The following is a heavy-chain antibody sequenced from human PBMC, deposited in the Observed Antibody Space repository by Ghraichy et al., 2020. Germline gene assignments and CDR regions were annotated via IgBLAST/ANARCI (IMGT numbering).Heavy chain of an antibody. D-gene: IGHD6-19*01. Sequence: SETLSLTCTVSGFSISSDYYWGLIRQPPGKGLGWIGTIYHSGSSYYNPSLKSRVTMSVDTSKNEFSLNLSSVTAADTAVYYCARPNSSGWGDAFDIWGQGTMVTVSS. CDR1: GFSISSDYY. CDR3: ARPNSSGWGDAFDI. CDR2: IYHSGSS. V-gene: IGHV4-38-2*02. J-gene: IGHJ3*02.